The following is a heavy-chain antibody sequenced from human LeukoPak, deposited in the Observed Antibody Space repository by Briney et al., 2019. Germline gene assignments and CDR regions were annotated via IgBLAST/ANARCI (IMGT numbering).Heavy chain of an antibody. Sequence: ASVKLSFTSSVYTFTSYGISWMRQAPAQGLEWMGWISGYTGNTNYAQNVQGRVTIIIDTSKSTAYMELRSLSADDTAVYYCARGFRFGGVIVPSDYWGQGALVTVSS. V-gene: IGHV1-18*01. D-gene: IGHD3-16*02. CDR3: ARGFRFGGVIVPSDY. CDR2: ISGYTGNT. CDR1: VYTFTSYG. J-gene: IGHJ4*02.